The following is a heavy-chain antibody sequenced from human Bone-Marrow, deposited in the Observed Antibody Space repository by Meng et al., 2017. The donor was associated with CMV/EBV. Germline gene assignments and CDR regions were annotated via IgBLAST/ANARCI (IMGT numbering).Heavy chain of an antibody. J-gene: IGHJ4*02. CDR1: GFSFSDYY. CDR3: AKDTRQVGGHDFDY. D-gene: IGHD3-16*01. CDR2: IGGSIEDT. V-gene: IGHV3-23*01. Sequence: GESLKISCAASGFSFSDYYMSWVRQAPGKGLEWVSAIGGSIEDTFYTDSVKGRFTISRDNSKNTLYLQINSLRAEDTALYYCAKDTRQVGGHDFDYWGQGTLVTVSS.